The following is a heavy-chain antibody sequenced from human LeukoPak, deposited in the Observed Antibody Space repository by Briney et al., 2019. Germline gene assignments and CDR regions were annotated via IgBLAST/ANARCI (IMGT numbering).Heavy chain of an antibody. CDR3: ARVTRVYGMDV. CDR2: IYSGGST. J-gene: IGHJ6*02. V-gene: IGHV3-53*01. CDR1: GFTVSSNY. Sequence: GGSLRLSCVASGFTVSSNYMSWVRQAPGKGLEWVSVIYSGGSTYYADSVKGRFTISRDNPKHTLYLQMNSLRAEDTAVYYCARVTRVYGMDVWGQGTTVTVSS.